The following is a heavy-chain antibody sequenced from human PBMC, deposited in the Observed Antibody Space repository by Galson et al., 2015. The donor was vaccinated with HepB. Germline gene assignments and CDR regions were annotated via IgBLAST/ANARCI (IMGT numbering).Heavy chain of an antibody. J-gene: IGHJ6*02. D-gene: IGHD4-17*01. Sequence: SLRLSCAASGFTFSSYAMHWVRQAPGKGLEWVAVISYDGSNKYYADSVKGRFTISRDNSKNTLYLQMNSLRAEDTAVYYCARDYGERFPYYGMDVWGQGTTVTVSS. CDR3: ARDYGERFPYYGMDV. CDR2: ISYDGSNK. CDR1: GFTFSSYA. V-gene: IGHV3-30*04.